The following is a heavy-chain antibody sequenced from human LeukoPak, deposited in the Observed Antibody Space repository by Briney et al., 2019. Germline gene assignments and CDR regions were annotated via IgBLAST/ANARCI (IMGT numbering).Heavy chain of an antibody. CDR1: GFTFSSNA. V-gene: IGHV3-30*02. D-gene: IGHD6-13*01. CDR3: AKGGGAAATHLLDY. Sequence: GGSLRLSCAASGFTFSSNAMHWVRQAQGKGLKWVAFIRYDGSNKYYADSVTGRFTVARDNSKNTLYLQMNSLRTEDTAVYYWAKGGGAAATHLLDYWGQGTLVTVSS. CDR2: IRYDGSNK. J-gene: IGHJ4*02.